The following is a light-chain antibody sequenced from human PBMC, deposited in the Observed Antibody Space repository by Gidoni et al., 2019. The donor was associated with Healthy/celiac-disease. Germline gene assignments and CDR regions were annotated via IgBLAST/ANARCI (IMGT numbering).Light chain of an antibody. CDR2: WAS. CDR3: QQYYSTHT. CDR1: QSVLYSSNNKNY. Sequence: DIVMTQFTDSLAVSLGERATINCKTSQSVLYSSNNKNYLAWYHQKPGQPPKLLIYWASTRESGVPDRFSGSGSGTDFTLTISSLQAEDVAVYYCQQYYSTHTFGQGTKLEIK. J-gene: IGKJ2*01. V-gene: IGKV4-1*01.